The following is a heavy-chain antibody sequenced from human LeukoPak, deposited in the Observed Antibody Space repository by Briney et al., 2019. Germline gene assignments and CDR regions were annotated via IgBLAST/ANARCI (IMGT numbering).Heavy chain of an antibody. J-gene: IGHJ4*02. D-gene: IGHD6-19*01. CDR2: ISFDGSNK. CDR3: ARDILAVAGTGYFDS. CDR1: GFTFSSYA. Sequence: PGGSLRLSCAASGFTFSSYAMPWVRQAPGKGLEWVAVISFDGSNKYYADSVKGRFTTSRDNSKNTLYLQMNSLRAEDTAVYYCARDILAVAGTGYFDSWGQGTLVTVSS. V-gene: IGHV3-30-3*01.